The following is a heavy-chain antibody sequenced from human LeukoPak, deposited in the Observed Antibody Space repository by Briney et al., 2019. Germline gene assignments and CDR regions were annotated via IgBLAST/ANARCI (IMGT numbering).Heavy chain of an antibody. CDR1: GGTFSSYA. Sequence: SVKVSCKASGGTFSSYAISWVRQAPGQGLEWMGGIIPIFGTANYAQKFQGRVTITTDESTSTAYMELSSLRSEDTAVYYCARDKFSYYDFWSGYYYFDYWGQGTLVTVSS. V-gene: IGHV1-69*05. D-gene: IGHD3-3*01. J-gene: IGHJ4*02. CDR2: IIPIFGTA. CDR3: ARDKFSYYDFWSGYYYFDY.